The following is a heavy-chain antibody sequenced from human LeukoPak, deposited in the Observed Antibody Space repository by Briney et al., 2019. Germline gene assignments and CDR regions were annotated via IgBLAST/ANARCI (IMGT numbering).Heavy chain of an antibody. Sequence: GGSLRLSCAASGFSFRRDWMSLVRQAPGKGLEWVASIKQDGSEKDYVDSVKGRFPISRDNARNSLYLQMNSLRAEDTAVYYCAKGYGDYDYWGQGTLVSVSS. CDR2: IKQDGSEK. CDR3: AKGYGDYDY. D-gene: IGHD4-17*01. J-gene: IGHJ4*02. V-gene: IGHV3-7*02. CDR1: GFSFRRDW.